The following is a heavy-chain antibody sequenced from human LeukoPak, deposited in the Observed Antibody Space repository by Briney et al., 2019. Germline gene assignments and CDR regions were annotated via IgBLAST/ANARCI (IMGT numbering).Heavy chain of an antibody. J-gene: IGHJ4*02. D-gene: IGHD6-6*01. CDR1: GYTFNTYR. Sequence: GESLKISCQASGYTFNTYRIGWVRQMPGKGLEWMGIINPGDSDPRYSPSFQGRATISADRSISTAYLQWSSLKASDTAMYYCARHGVGSSWFGFDYWGQGTLVTVSS. CDR3: ARHGVGSSWFGFDY. CDR2: INPGDSDP. V-gene: IGHV5-51*01.